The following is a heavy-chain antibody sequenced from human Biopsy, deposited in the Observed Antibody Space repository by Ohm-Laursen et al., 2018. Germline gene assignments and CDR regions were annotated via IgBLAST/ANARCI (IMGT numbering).Heavy chain of an antibody. Sequence: SVKVSCKASGYTFTTYYIHWVRQAPGQGLEWMGGIIGIFRTAHYAQKIQGRVTITADEFMSTAYMELSSLRSEDTAVYYCARGGGYNWNNGWFDPWGQGTLVTVSS. D-gene: IGHD1/OR15-1a*01. V-gene: IGHV1-69*13. CDR1: GYTFTTYY. CDR3: ARGGGYNWNNGWFDP. J-gene: IGHJ5*02. CDR2: IIGIFRTA.